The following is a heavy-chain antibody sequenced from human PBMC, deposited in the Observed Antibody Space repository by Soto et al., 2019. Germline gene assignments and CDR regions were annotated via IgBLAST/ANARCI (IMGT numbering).Heavy chain of an antibody. Sequence: QVQLVQSGAEVKKPGSSVKVSCKASGGTFSSYAISWVRQAPGQGLEWMGGIIPISGTANYAQKFQGRVPITADESTSTAYMELSSLRSEATAVYYCARSQGSSTSLEIYYYYYYGMDVWGQGTTVTVSS. CDR3: ARSQGSSTSLEIYYYYYYGMDV. CDR1: GGTFSSYA. J-gene: IGHJ6*02. D-gene: IGHD2-2*01. V-gene: IGHV1-69*01. CDR2: IIPISGTA.